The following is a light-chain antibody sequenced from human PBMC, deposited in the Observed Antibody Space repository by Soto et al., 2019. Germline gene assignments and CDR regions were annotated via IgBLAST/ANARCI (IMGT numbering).Light chain of an antibody. CDR3: QQTESYPST. J-gene: IGKJ4*01. Sequence: IQLTQSPSSLSASVGDRVTITCRASQDISSFLAWYQQKQGKAPKLLIFAASTLQSGVPSRFSGSGSGTDFTLTISSLQPEDFATYYCQQTESYPSTFGGGTKVEIK. CDR2: AAS. V-gene: IGKV1-9*01. CDR1: QDISSF.